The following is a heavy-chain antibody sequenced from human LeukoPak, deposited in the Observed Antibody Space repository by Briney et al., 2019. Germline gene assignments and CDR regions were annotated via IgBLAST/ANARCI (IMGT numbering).Heavy chain of an antibody. Sequence: SVKVSCKASGGTSSSYAISWVRQAPGQGLEWMGRIIPILGIENYAQKFQGRVTITADKSTSTAYMELSSLRSEDTAVYYCARDVGPDWGQGTLVTVSS. D-gene: IGHD1-26*01. V-gene: IGHV1-69*04. J-gene: IGHJ4*02. CDR2: IIPILGIE. CDR3: ARDVGPD. CDR1: GGTSSSYA.